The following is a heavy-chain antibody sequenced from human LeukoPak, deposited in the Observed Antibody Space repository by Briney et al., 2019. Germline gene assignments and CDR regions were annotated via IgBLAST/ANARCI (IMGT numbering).Heavy chain of an antibody. CDR3: ARFGHHLVPNYYYVDL. CDR1: GDSISGYY. J-gene: IGHJ2*01. Sequence: SETLSLTCTVSGDSISGYYWSWFRQPPGQGLEWIAYIYNSVTTNYSPSLKSRVTISLDTSKNQISLKLSSVTAADTAVYYCARFGHHLVPNYYYVDLWGRGTLVTVSS. D-gene: IGHD6-13*01. V-gene: IGHV4-59*13. CDR2: IYNSVTT.